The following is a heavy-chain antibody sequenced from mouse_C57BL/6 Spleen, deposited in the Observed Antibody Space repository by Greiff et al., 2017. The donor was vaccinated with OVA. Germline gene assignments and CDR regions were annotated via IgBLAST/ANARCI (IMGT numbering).Heavy chain of an antibody. CDR3: ARKSYYSNYDYFDY. CDR2: INPNNGGT. D-gene: IGHD2-5*01. V-gene: IGHV1-18*01. J-gene: IGHJ2*01. CDR1: GYTFTDYN. Sequence: DVKLVESGPELVKPGASVKIPCKASGYTFTDYNMDWVKQSHGKSLEWIGDINPNNGGTIYNQKFKGKATLTVDKSSSTAYMELRSLTSEDTAVYYCARKSYYSNYDYFDYWGQGTTLTVSS.